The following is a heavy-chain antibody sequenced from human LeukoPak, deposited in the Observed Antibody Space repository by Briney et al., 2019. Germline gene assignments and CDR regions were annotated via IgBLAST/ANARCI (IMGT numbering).Heavy chain of an antibody. CDR2: ISGSGGST. V-gene: IGHV3-23*01. CDR3: AKLMRSYNWNDFDY. Sequence: PGGSLRLSCAASEFTFSSYAMSWVRQAPGKGLEWVSAISGSGGSTYYADSVKGRFTISRDNSKNTLYLQMNSLRAEDTAVYYCAKLMRSYNWNDFDYWGQGTLVTVSS. J-gene: IGHJ4*02. CDR1: EFTFSSYA. D-gene: IGHD1-1*01.